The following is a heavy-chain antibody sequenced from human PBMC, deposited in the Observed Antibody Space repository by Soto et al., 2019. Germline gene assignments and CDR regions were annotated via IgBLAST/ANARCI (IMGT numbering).Heavy chain of an antibody. CDR2: IWYDGSNK. D-gene: IGHD2-2*01. CDR1: GFTFSSYG. J-gene: IGHJ4*02. CDR3: ARDVSIVVVPAALLRADYAIDY. V-gene: IGHV3-33*01. Sequence: GGSLRLSCAASGFTFSSYGMHWVRQAPGKGLEWVAVIWYDGSNKYYADSVKGRFTISRDNSKNTLYLQMNSLRAEDTAVYYCARDVSIVVVPAALLRADYAIDYWGQGTLVTVSS.